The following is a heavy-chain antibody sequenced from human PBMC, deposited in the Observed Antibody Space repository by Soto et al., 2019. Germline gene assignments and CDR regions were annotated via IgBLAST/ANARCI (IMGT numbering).Heavy chain of an antibody. Sequence: QVQLHESGPGLVKPSETLSLTCNVSGGSVNSANHYWTWVRQPLGKGLEWVGYIYYTGRTNYSPSLKKRVTISVDTSKSQFSLRLNSVSAADTAIYYCARIWLRGRSYYYSGMDVWGPGTPVTVSS. CDR3: ARIWLRGRSYYYSGMDV. D-gene: IGHD5-18*01. CDR2: IYYTGRT. V-gene: IGHV4-61*01. J-gene: IGHJ6*02. CDR1: GGSVNSANHY.